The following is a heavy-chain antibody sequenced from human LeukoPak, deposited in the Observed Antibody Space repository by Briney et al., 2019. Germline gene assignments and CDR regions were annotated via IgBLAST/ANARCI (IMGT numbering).Heavy chain of an antibody. V-gene: IGHV3-23*01. CDR3: AKDTYSYGRYWYFDL. CDR1: GFAFNRYA. CDR2: LSGSGGTT. Sequence: SGGSLRLSCAASGFAFNRYAMTWVRQAPGKGLEWVSSLSGSGGTTDYADSVKGRFTISRDNSKNTLYLEMNSLRAEDTALYYCAKDTYSYGRYWYFDLWGRGTLVTVSS. J-gene: IGHJ2*01. D-gene: IGHD5-18*01.